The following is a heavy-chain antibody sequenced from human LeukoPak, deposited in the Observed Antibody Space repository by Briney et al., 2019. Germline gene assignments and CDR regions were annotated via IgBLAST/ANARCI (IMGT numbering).Heavy chain of an antibody. CDR2: ISSSGSTI. V-gene: IGHV3-11*01. CDR3: ARIPRTTVVTPVCFDP. D-gene: IGHD4-23*01. Sequence: PGGSLRLSCAASGFTFSGYYMSWIRQAPGKGLEWVSYISSSGSTIYYADSVKGRFTISRDNAKNSLYLQMNSLRAEDTAVYYCARIPRTTVVTPVCFDPWGQGTLVTVSS. CDR1: GFTFSGYY. J-gene: IGHJ5*02.